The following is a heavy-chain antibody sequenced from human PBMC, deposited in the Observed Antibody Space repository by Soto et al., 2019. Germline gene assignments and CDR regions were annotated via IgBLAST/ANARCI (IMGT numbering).Heavy chain of an antibody. D-gene: IGHD2-15*01. CDR2: IYYSGST. Sequence: TVVEGKSSNLGDCWSRKQKHPGKGLEWIGYIYYSGSTYYNPSLKSRVTISVDTSKNQFSLKLSSVTAADTAVYYCARDAASYCSGGSCYYFDYWGQGTLVTVSS. CDR1: EGKSSNLGDC. J-gene: IGHJ4*02. V-gene: IGHV4-31*02. CDR3: ARDAASYCSGGSCYYFDY.